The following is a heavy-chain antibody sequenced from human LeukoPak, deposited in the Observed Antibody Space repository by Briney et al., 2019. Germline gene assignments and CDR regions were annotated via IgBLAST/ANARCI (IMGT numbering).Heavy chain of an antibody. CDR1: GGSISSSSYY. J-gene: IGHJ3*02. CDR2: IYYSGST. Sequence: SETLSLTCTVSGGSISSSSYYWGWIRQPPGKGLEWIGSIYYSGSTYYNPSLKSRVTISVDTSKNQFSLKLSSVTAADTAVYYCARQHDYGDYNAFDIWGQGTMVTVPS. D-gene: IGHD4-17*01. CDR3: ARQHDYGDYNAFDI. V-gene: IGHV4-39*01.